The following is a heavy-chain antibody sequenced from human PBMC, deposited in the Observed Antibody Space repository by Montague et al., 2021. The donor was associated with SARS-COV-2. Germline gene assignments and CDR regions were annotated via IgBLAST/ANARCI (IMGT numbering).Heavy chain of an antibody. CDR2: IYYTGIT. J-gene: IGHJ5*02. CDR1: GGSIGSHY. CDR3: ARGSGSASATWFDP. Sequence: SETLSLACTVSGGSIGSHYWSWIRLHPGKGLEWVGHIYYTGITKYKSSRKSRVTISVDTSKNQLSLKLDSVTAADTAVYYCARGSGSASATWFDPWGQGTLVTVSS. V-gene: IGHV4-59*11. D-gene: IGHD6-25*01.